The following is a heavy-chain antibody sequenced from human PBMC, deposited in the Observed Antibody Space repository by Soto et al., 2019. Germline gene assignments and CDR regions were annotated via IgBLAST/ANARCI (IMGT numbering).Heavy chain of an antibody. V-gene: IGHV4-61*01. CDR3: ARDQLLWFGELLKPYYYGMDV. Sequence: SETLSLTCTVSGGSVSSGSYYWSWIRQPPGKGLEWIGYIYYSGSTNYNPSLKSRVTISVDTSKNQFSLKLSSVTAADTAVYYCARDQLLWFGELLKPYYYGMDVWGQGTTVTVSS. CDR2: IYYSGST. CDR1: GGSVSSGSYY. D-gene: IGHD3-10*01. J-gene: IGHJ6*02.